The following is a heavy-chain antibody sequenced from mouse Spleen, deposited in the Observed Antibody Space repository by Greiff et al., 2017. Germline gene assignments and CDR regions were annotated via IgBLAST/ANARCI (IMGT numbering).Heavy chain of an antibody. Sequence: EVKLVESGGGLVKPGGSLKLSCAASGFTFSSYAMSWVRQTPEKRLEWVATISSGGSYTYYPDSVKGRFTISRDNAKNTLYLQMSSLRSEDTAMCYCARDGGNYNYYAMDYWGQGTSVTVSS. J-gene: IGHJ4*01. D-gene: IGHD1-1*02. CDR3: ARDGGNYNYYAMDY. CDR1: GFTFSSYA. V-gene: IGHV5-9-1*01. CDR2: ISSGGSYT.